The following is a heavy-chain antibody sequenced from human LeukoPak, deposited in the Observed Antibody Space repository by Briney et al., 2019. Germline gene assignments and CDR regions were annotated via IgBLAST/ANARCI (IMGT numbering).Heavy chain of an antibody. J-gene: IGHJ5*02. Sequence: SETLSLTCTVSGASISSYYWRCVRQPPGKGLEWIGYIYYSGSTNYNPSLKSRVTISLDTSKNQISLKLSSVTAADTAVYSCARDKSGHNWFDPWGQGTLVTVSS. CDR1: GASISSYY. CDR3: ARDKSGHNWFDP. V-gene: IGHV4-59*01. CDR2: IYYSGST.